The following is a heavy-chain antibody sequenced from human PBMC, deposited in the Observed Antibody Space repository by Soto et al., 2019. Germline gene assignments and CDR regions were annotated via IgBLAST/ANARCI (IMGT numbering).Heavy chain of an antibody. J-gene: IGHJ4*02. V-gene: IGHV3-23*01. Sequence: PGWSLRLSSAASGFTFSDFAMSWVRKAPGKGLEWVSNLTAAGRNTFYADSVKGRFTISRDNSKNTLYLQMNSLRAEDTAVYYCAIFPPDFWSGFFDYWCQGTLGTASS. CDR3: AIFPPDFWSGFFDY. D-gene: IGHD3-3*01. CDR1: GFTFSDFA. CDR2: LTAAGRNT.